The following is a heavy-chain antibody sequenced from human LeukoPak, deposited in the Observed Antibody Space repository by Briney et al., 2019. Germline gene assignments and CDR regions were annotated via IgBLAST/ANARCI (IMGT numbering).Heavy chain of an antibody. V-gene: IGHV4-39*01. D-gene: IGHD1-1*01. CDR3: AKPTGLEPPGPYRGFDL. CDR2: IFQTGTT. J-gene: IGHJ5*02. Sequence: SETLSLTCSISGGSITSGSYYWAWIRQSPGAGLGWIGSIFQTGTTYYNPSLKSRVTISIDTSKKGFSLNLSSVTAADTAIYYCAKPTGLEPPGPYRGFDLWGQGMLVTISS. CDR1: GGSITSGSYY.